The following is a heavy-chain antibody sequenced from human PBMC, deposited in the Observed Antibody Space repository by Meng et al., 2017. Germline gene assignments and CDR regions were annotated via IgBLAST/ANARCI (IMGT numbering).Heavy chain of an antibody. CDR1: GYTFTSYG. CDR2: INPNSGGT. D-gene: IGHD5-18*01. Sequence: ASVKVSCKASGYTFTSYGISWVRQAPGQGLEWMGWINPNSGGTNYAQKFQGRVTMTRDTSISTAYMELSRLRSDDTAVYYCARDLPRGGYSYGSLHDYFDYWGQGTLVTVSS. CDR3: ARDLPRGGYSYGSLHDYFDY. V-gene: IGHV1-2*02. J-gene: IGHJ4*02.